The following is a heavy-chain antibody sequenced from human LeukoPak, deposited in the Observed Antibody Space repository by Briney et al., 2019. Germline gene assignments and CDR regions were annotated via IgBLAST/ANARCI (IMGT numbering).Heavy chain of an antibody. CDR2: IKSKTDGGTT. V-gene: IGHV3-15*01. CDR3: TTDLQVGAPSIDY. D-gene: IGHD1-26*01. J-gene: IGHJ4*02. CDR1: GFTFSNAW. Sequence: PGGSLRLSCAASGFTFSNAWMSWVRQAPGKGLEWVGRIKSKTDGGTTDYAAPVKGRFTIPRDDSKNTLYLQMNSLKTEDTAVYYCTTDLQVGAPSIDYWGQGTLVTVSS.